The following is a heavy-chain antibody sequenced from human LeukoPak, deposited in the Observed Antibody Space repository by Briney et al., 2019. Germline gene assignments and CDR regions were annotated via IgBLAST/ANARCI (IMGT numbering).Heavy chain of an antibody. D-gene: IGHD4/OR15-4a*01. Sequence: SETLSLTCTVSGGPIYSSSFYWDWVRQPPGMGLEWIGNIFYNGTTYYNPSLKSRVTISVDTSKNLFSLKLTSVTAADSAVYYCARRPRMVASTNWFDPWGQGTPVIVSS. V-gene: IGHV4-39*01. J-gene: IGHJ5*02. CDR1: GGPIYSSSFY. CDR3: ARRPRMVASTNWFDP. CDR2: IFYNGTT.